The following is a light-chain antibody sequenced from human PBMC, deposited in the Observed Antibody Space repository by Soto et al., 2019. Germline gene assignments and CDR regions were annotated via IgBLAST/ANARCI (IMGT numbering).Light chain of an antibody. CDR1: TGAVTSGHY. V-gene: IGLV7-46*01. J-gene: IGLJ3*02. Sequence: QTVVTQEPSLTVSPGGTVTLTCGSSTGAVTSGHYPHWFQQKPGQAPRTLIYDTTNKHSWTPARFSGSLLGGKAALTLSGAQPDDEAAYYCMLSYNNAWVFGGGTNVTVL. CDR3: MLSYNNAWV. CDR2: DTT.